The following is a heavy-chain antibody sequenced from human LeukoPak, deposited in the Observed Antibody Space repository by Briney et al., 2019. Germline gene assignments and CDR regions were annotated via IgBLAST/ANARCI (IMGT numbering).Heavy chain of an antibody. J-gene: IGHJ4*02. D-gene: IGHD2-15*01. Sequence: GGSLRLSCAASGFTFSSYWMSWVRQAPGRGLEWVAFIRFDGSNKYDADSVKGRFTVSRDNSKNTLYLQMNSLRAEDAAVYYCAKAPVTTCSGAYCYPFDYWGQGTLVTVSS. CDR2: IRFDGSNK. CDR1: GFTFSSYW. CDR3: AKAPVTTCSGAYCYPFDY. V-gene: IGHV3-30*02.